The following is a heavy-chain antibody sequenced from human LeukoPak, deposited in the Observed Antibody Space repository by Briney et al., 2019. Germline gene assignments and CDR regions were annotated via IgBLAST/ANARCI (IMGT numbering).Heavy chain of an antibody. V-gene: IGHV4-31*02. D-gene: IGHD5-18*01. CDR3: ARAPRDTNSWYYFDY. J-gene: IGHJ4*02. CDR2: IYYRGDT. Sequence: SQTLSLTCTVSGGSISSGDYYWSWIRQHPGKGLEWIGYIYYRGDTYYSPSLKSRVTISVDTSKNQFSLKLSSVTAADTAVYYCARAPRDTNSWYYFDYWGQGTLVSVSS. CDR1: GGSISSGDYY.